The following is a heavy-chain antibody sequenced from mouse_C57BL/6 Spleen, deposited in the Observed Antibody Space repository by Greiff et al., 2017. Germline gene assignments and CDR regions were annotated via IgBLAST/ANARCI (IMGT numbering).Heavy chain of an antibody. CDR1: GFTFSDYG. V-gene: IGHV5-17*01. CDR2: ISSGSSTI. J-gene: IGHJ3*01. Sequence: EVKLVESGGGLVKPGGSLKLSCAASGFTFSDYGMHWVRQAPEKGLEWVAYISSGSSTIYYADTVKGRFTISRDNAKNTLFLQLTSLRSEDTAMYYCARGVYLEYVDRFAYWGQGTLVTVSA. CDR3: ARGVYLEYVDRFAY. D-gene: IGHD2-1*01.